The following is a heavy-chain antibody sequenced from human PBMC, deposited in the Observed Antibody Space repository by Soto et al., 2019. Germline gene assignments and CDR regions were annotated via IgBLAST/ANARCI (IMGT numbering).Heavy chain of an antibody. CDR1: GFTFSSYG. D-gene: IGHD4-17*01. CDR2: IWYDGSNK. CDR3: ARVRLDDYGDNDAFDI. Sequence: QVQLVESGGGVFQPGRSLRLSCAASGFTFSSYGMHWVRQAPGKGLEWVAGIWYDGSNKYYADSVKGRCTISRDNSKKTLYMQMNSLRAEDTAVYYCARVRLDDYGDNDAFDIWGQGTMVTVSS. V-gene: IGHV3-33*01. J-gene: IGHJ3*02.